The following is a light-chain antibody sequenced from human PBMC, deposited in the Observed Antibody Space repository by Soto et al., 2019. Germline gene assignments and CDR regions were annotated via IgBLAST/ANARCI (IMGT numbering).Light chain of an antibody. CDR2: SNN. V-gene: IGLV1-44*01. Sequence: QSVLTQPPSASGTPGQRVTISCSGSSSNIGSNTVNWYQQLPGTAPKPLIFSNNQRPSGVPDRFSGSKSGTSASLAISGLQSEDEADYYCAAWDDNLNGVIFGGGTKLTVL. CDR1: SSNIGSNT. J-gene: IGLJ2*01. CDR3: AAWDDNLNGVI.